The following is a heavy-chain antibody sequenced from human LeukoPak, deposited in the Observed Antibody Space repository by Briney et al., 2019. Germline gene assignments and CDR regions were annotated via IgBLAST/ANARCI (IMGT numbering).Heavy chain of an antibody. Sequence: GGSLRLSCAASGFTFSTYTMAWVRQAPGKGLEWVSAITGRSDDTYYADSVKGRFTISRDNSANTLCLQMNSLRADDTAIYFCAKRDSSGAFPYYFDSWGQGALVTVSS. V-gene: IGHV3-23*01. CDR2: ITGRSDDT. D-gene: IGHD2-15*01. J-gene: IGHJ4*02. CDR1: GFTFSTYT. CDR3: AKRDSSGAFPYYFDS.